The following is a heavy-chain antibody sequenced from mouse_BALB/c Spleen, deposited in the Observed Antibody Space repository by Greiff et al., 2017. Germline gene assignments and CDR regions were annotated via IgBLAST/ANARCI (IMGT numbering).Heavy chain of an antibody. CDR1: GYTFTDYY. CDR3: SRSFYDYRAY. J-gene: IGHJ3*01. D-gene: IGHD2-4*01. Sequence: QVQLQQSGAELARPGASVKLSCKASGYTFTDYYINWVKQRTGQGLEWIGEIYPGSGNTYYNEKFKGKATLTADKSSSTAYMQLSSLTSEDSAVYSCSRSFYDYRAYWGQGTLVTVSA. V-gene: IGHV1-77*01. CDR2: IYPGSGNT.